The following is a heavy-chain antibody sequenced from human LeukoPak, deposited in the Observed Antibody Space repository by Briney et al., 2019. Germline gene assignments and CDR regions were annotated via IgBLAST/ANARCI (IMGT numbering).Heavy chain of an antibody. CDR2: ISSSSSSHI. Sequence: KSGGSLRLSCAASGITFSSCSMNWVRQAPGKGLEWVSSISSSSSSHIYYADSVKGRFTISRDNAKNSLYLQMNSLRAEDTAVYYCVRSQHDAYNSLDYFDYWGQGTLVTVSS. CDR1: GITFSSCS. V-gene: IGHV3-21*01. D-gene: IGHD5-24*01. CDR3: VRSQHDAYNSLDYFDY. J-gene: IGHJ4*02.